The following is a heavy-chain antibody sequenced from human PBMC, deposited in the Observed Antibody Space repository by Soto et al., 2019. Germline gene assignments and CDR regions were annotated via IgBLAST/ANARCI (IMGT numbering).Heavy chain of an antibody. V-gene: IGHV3-7*01. J-gene: IGHJ5*01. CDR1: GFTLNNYW. CDR2: IKEDGSER. CDR3: ASDTLRATPSWFDS. D-gene: IGHD2-15*01. Sequence: EVQLVESGGGVVQPGGSLRLSCAASGFTLNNYWMSWVRQAPGKGLEWVANIKEDGSERYYVDSVKGRFTITRDNAKNSVFLQMTSLRGEDTAVYYCASDTLRATPSWFDSWGQGALVTVSS.